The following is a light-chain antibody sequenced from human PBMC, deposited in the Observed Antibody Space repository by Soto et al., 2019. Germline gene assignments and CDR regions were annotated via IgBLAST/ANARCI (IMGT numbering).Light chain of an antibody. V-gene: IGKV4-1*01. J-gene: IGKJ4*01. Sequence: EIVMTQSPDSLAVSLGERATINCKSSQSVLYRSNNKNYLAWYQQKPGQPPKLLIYWASTRESGVPDRFGGSGSGTDFTLTISSLQAEDVAFYYCQQYYSTPLTFGGGTKVEIK. CDR3: QQYYSTPLT. CDR2: WAS. CDR1: QSVLYRSNNKNY.